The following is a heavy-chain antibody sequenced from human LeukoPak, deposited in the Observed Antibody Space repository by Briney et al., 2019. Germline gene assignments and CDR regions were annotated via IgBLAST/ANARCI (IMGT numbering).Heavy chain of an antibody. Sequence: RGSLRLSCTASGLTFSTSGINWARQAPGKGLECVASIGPTGSDRYHAASIKGRFTISRNNANNFLYLQMNSLRSEDTAVYYCATETNGRHYDYWGQGALLTVSS. D-gene: IGHD1-14*01. CDR2: IGPTGSDR. V-gene: IGHV3-21*06. CDR1: GLTFSTSG. J-gene: IGHJ4*02. CDR3: ATETNGRHYDY.